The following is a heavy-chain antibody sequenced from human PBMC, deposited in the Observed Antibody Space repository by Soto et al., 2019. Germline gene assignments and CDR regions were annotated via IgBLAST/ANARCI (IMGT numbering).Heavy chain of an antibody. CDR2: IIPIFGTA. Sequence: SVKVSCKASGGTFSSYAISWVRQAPGQGLEWMGGIIPIFGTANYAQKFQGRVTITADESTSTAYMELSSLRSEDTAVYYCARGSGLYAGNYYYGMDVWGQGTTVTVSS. D-gene: IGHD2-8*01. CDR1: GGTFSSYA. CDR3: ARGSGLYAGNYYYGMDV. J-gene: IGHJ6*02. V-gene: IGHV1-69*13.